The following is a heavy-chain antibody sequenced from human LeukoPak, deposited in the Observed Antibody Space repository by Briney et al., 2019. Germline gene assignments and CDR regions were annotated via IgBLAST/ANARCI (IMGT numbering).Heavy chain of an antibody. V-gene: IGHV3-7*01. CDR1: GFIFSSYA. CDR2: IKQDGSEK. Sequence: GGSLRLSCAASGFIFSSYAMSWVRQAPGKGLEWVTNIKQDGSEKYYVDSVKGRFTISRDNAKNSLYLQMNSLRAEDTAVYYCARDVWWFDPWGQGTLVTVSS. D-gene: IGHD5/OR15-5a*01. CDR3: ARDVWWFDP. J-gene: IGHJ5*02.